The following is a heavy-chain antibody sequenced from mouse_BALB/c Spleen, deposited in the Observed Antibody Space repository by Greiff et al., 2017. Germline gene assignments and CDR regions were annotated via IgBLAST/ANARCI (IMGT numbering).Heavy chain of an antibody. D-gene: IGHD1-1*01. Sequence: VQLQQSAAELARPGASVKMSCKASGYTFTSYTMHWVKQRPGQGLEWIGYINPSSGYTEYNQKFKDKTTLTADKSSSTAYMQLSSLTSEDSAVYYCARGDYYGYFDYWGQGTTLTVSS. CDR3: ARGDYYGYFDY. V-gene: IGHV1-4*02. CDR1: GYTFTSYT. J-gene: IGHJ2*01. CDR2: INPSSGYT.